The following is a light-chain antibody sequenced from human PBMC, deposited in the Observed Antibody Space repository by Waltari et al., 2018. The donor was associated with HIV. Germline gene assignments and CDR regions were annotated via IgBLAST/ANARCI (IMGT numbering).Light chain of an antibody. Sequence: QLVLTQSPSASASLGASVKLTCTLSSGHSSYAIARHQQQPEKGPRYLMKLKSDCSHSKGDVIPDRFAGSSSGAERYLTISSLQSEDEADYYCQTWGTGIVFGGGTKLTVL. CDR1: SGHSSYA. J-gene: IGLJ2*01. CDR3: QTWGTGIV. V-gene: IGLV4-69*01. CDR2: LKSDCSH.